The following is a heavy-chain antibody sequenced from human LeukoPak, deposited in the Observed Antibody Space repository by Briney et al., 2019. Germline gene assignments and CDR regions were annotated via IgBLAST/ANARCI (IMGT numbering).Heavy chain of an antibody. Sequence: GGSLRLSCAASGFTFSSYAMSWVRQAPGKGLEWVSAISGSGGSTYYADSVKGRFTISRDNAKNSLFLQMNSLRAEDTAVYYCARVRSGWSFDYWGQGALVTVSS. CDR1: GFTFSSYA. V-gene: IGHV3-23*01. D-gene: IGHD6-19*01. CDR3: ARVRSGWSFDY. J-gene: IGHJ4*02. CDR2: ISGSGGST.